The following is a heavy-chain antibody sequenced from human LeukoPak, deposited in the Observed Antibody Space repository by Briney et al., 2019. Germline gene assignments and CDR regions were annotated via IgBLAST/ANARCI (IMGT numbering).Heavy chain of an antibody. CDR1: GFTFGDHA. Sequence: GGSLRLSCRGSGFTFGDHAMSWVRQAPGKGLEWVSAISGSGGSTYYADSVKGRFTISRDNSKNTLYLQMNSLRAEDTAVYYCARRQPSYFDYWGQGTLVTVSS. CDR2: ISGSGGST. V-gene: IGHV3-23*01. CDR3: ARRQPSYFDY. J-gene: IGHJ4*02. D-gene: IGHD1-1*01.